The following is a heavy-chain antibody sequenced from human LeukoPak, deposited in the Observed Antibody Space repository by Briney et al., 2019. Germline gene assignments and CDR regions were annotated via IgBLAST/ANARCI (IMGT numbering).Heavy chain of an antibody. CDR2: INPSGST. CDR1: GGSFGGYY. CDR3: VRGSRVYCGGDCYYY. V-gene: IGHV4-34*01. Sequence: PSETLSRTCTVFGGSFGGYYWSWIRQPPDKGLEWIGEINPSGSTNYNPSLKTRVTISTDTSKNHFSLNLNSVTAADTGVYYCVRGSRVYCGGDCYYYWGQGTLVTVSS. D-gene: IGHD2-21*02. J-gene: IGHJ4*02.